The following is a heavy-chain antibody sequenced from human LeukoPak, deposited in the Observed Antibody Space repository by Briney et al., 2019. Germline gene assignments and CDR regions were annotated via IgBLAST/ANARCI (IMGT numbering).Heavy chain of an antibody. CDR1: GYTFTGYY. CDR2: INPNSGGT. CDR3: ARVGETGTTSVDY. Sequence: ASVKVSCKASGYTFTGYYMHWVRQAPGQGLEWMGRINPNSGGTNYAQKFQGRVTMTRDTSISTAYMELSRLRSDDTAVYYCARVGETGTTSVDYWGRGTLVTVSS. J-gene: IGHJ4*02. V-gene: IGHV1-2*06. D-gene: IGHD1-7*01.